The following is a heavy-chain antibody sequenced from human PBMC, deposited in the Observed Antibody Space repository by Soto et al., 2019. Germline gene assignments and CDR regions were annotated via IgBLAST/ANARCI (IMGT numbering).Heavy chain of an antibody. J-gene: IGHJ4*02. CDR1: GFTFTSYG. CDR2: IWYHGRNE. CDR3: ARDDDSSGHYSKFPY. V-gene: IGHV3-33*01. D-gene: IGHD3-22*01. Sequence: QVQLVESGGGVVQSGRSLRLSCAASGFTFTSYGMHWVRQAPGQGLEWVAVIWYHGRNEYYADSVKGRFTISRDNSKNAVYLQMNSLRAEDTAVYYCARDDDSSGHYSKFPYWGQGTQVTVSS.